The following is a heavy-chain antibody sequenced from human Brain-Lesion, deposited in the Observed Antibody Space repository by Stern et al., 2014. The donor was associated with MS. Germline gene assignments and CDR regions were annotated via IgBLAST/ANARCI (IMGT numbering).Heavy chain of an antibody. CDR1: GGSISSGSDY. V-gene: IGHV4-61*02. D-gene: IGHD5-18*01. CDR3: ASGYRIFDY. CDR2: IHPSGCS. Sequence: QVQLVESGPGLVKPSQTLSLTCTVSGGSISSGSDYWSWIRQPVGKGLEWIGRIHPSGCSFYPPSRKGRVPIATDTSMNQFSLELNSATAADTAIYYCASGYRIFDYWGQGILVTVSS. J-gene: IGHJ4*02.